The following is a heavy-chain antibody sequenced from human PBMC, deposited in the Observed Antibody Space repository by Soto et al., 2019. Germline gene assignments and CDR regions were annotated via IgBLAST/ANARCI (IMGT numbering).Heavy chain of an antibody. CDR3: ARVDCISTSCYAYYYYGMDV. CDR1: GFTVSSNY. Sequence: EVQLVESGGGLIQPGGSLRLSCAASGFTVSSNYMSWVRQAPGKGLEWVSVIYSGGSTYYADSVKGRFTISRDNSKNTLYLQMNSVRAEDTAVYYCARVDCISTSCYAYYYYGMDVWGQGTTVTVSS. D-gene: IGHD2-2*01. J-gene: IGHJ6*02. CDR2: IYSGGST. V-gene: IGHV3-53*01.